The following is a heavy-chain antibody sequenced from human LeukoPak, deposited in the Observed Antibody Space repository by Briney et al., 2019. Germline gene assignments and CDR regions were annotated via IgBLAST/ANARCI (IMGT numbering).Heavy chain of an antibody. V-gene: IGHV4-59*01. CDR3: ARFRGRSAYYLDY. Sequence: SETLSLTCTVSGGSIGNYSWSWIRQPPGRGLWWSGYIYYSVSTDYNPSLKSRVTISAYTSKNQFSLGLSAVSAADTAVYYCARFRGRSAYYLDYSGQGTLVTVSS. D-gene: IGHD2-15*01. CDR1: GGSIGNYS. J-gene: IGHJ4*02. CDR2: IYYSVST.